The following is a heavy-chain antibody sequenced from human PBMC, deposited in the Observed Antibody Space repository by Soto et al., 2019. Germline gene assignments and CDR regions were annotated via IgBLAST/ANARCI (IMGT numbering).Heavy chain of an antibody. Sequence: GGSLRLSCAASGFTFSSYSMNWVRQAPGKGLEWVSSISSSSSYIYYADSVKGRFTISRDNAKNSLYLQMNSLRAEDTAVYYCARDSREYWYFDLWGRGTLVTVSS. V-gene: IGHV3-21*01. CDR3: ARDSREYWYFDL. J-gene: IGHJ2*01. D-gene: IGHD1-26*01. CDR1: GFTFSSYS. CDR2: ISSSSSYI.